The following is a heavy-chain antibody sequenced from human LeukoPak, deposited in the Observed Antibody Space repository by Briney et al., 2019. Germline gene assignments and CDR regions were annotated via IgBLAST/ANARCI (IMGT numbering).Heavy chain of an antibody. CDR2: FDPEDGET. Sequence: ASVKVSCKVSGYTLTELSMHWVRQAPGKGLEWMGGFDPEDGETIYAQKFQGRVTMTEDTSTDTAYMELSSLRSEDTAVYYCASVRGVTSYYYYGMDVWGQGTTVTVSS. J-gene: IGHJ6*02. V-gene: IGHV1-24*01. CDR3: ASVRGVTSYYYYGMDV. CDR1: GYTLTELS. D-gene: IGHD3-10*01.